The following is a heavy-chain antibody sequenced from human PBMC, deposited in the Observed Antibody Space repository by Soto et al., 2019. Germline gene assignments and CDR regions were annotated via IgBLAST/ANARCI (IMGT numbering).Heavy chain of an antibody. CDR2: INPSGGST. V-gene: IGHV1-46*01. CDR3: ARDSGYSGGPLGWFDP. Sequence: ASVKVSCKASGYTFTSYYMHWVRQAPGQGLEWMGIINPSGGSTSYAQKFQGRVTMTRDTSTSTVYMELSSLRSEDTAVYYCARDSGYSGGPLGWFDPWGQGTLVTVSS. D-gene: IGHD1-26*01. CDR1: GYTFTSYY. J-gene: IGHJ5*02.